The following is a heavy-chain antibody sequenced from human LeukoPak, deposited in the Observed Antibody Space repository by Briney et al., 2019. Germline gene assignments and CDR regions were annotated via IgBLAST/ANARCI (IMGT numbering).Heavy chain of an antibody. V-gene: IGHV4-30-2*01. CDR1: GGSISSGGYS. Sequence: PSETLPLTCAVSGGSISSGGYSWSWIRQPPGKGLEWIGYINHSGSTNYNPSLKSRVTISVDTSKNQFSLKLSSVTAADTAVYYCARGPHIAVAGIRLKKPPFGYWGQGTLVTVSS. D-gene: IGHD6-19*01. CDR3: ARGPHIAVAGIRLKKPPFGY. CDR2: INHSGST. J-gene: IGHJ4*02.